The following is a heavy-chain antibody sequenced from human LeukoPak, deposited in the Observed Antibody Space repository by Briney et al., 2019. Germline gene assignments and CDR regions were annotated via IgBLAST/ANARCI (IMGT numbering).Heavy chain of an antibody. CDR3: ARGSLYSIAARFDY. J-gene: IGHJ4*02. D-gene: IGHD6-6*01. CDR1: GYSISSGYY. Sequence: PSETLSLTCGVSGYSISSGYYWGWIRPPPGKGLEWIGSIYHSGSAYYNPSLKSRVTISVDTSKNQFSLKLTSVTAADTAVYYCARGSLYSIAARFDYWGQGTLVTVSS. CDR2: IYHSGSA. V-gene: IGHV4-38-2*01.